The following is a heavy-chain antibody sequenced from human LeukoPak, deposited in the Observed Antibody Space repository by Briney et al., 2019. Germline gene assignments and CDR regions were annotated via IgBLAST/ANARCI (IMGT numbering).Heavy chain of an antibody. J-gene: IGHJ6*02. Sequence: GGSLRLSCAASGFIFSNYVMSWVRQAPGKGLEWVSAISGSGGSTYHADSVKGRFTISRDNSKSTLYLQMNSLRADDTAVYYCAKSHSSGYYPYYHYHGMDVWGQGTTVTVSS. CDR3: AKSHSSGYYPYYHYHGMDV. V-gene: IGHV3-23*01. D-gene: IGHD3-22*01. CDR1: GFIFSNYV. CDR2: ISGSGGST.